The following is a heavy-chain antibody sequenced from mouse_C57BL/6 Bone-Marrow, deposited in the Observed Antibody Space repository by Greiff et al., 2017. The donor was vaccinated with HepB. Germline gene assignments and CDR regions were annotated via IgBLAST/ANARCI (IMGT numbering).Heavy chain of an antibody. CDR3: ARANYSNSFAY. J-gene: IGHJ3*01. CDR1: GFTFSDYG. CDR2: ISSGSSTI. D-gene: IGHD2-5*01. V-gene: IGHV5-17*01. Sequence: EVKLMESGGGLVKPGGSLKLSCAASGFTFSDYGMHWVRQAPEKGLEWVAYISSGSSTIYYADTVKGRFTISRDNAKNTLFLQMTSLRSEDTALYYCARANYSNSFAYWGQGTLVTVSA.